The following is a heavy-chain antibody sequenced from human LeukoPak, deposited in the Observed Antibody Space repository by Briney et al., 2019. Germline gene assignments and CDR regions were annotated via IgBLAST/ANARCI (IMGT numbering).Heavy chain of an antibody. J-gene: IGHJ6*03. CDR1: GGSISSSSYY. V-gene: IGHV4-39*01. CDR3: AGSPGYSGYDSHYYYYYYMDV. CDR2: IYYSGST. D-gene: IGHD5-12*01. Sequence: WETLSLTCTVSGGSISSSSYYWGWIRQPPGKGLEWIGSIYYSGSTYYNPSLKRRVTISVDTSKNQFSLKLSSVTAADTAVYYCAGSPGYSGYDSHYYYYYYMDVWGKGTTVTVSS.